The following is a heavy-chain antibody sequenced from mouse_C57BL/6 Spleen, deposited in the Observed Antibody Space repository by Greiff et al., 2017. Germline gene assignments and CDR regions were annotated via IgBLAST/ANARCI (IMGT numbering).Heavy chain of an antibody. V-gene: IGHV5-16*01. CDR1: GFTFSDYY. CDR2: INYDGSST. D-gene: IGHD1-1*01. Sequence: EVHLVESEGGLVQPGSSMKLSCTASGFTFSDYYMAWVRQVPEKGLEWVANINYDGSSTYYLDSLKSRFIISRDNAKNILYLQMSSLKSEDTAPYYCARDGDGSSYFDYWGQGTTLTVS. CDR3: ARDGDGSSYFDY. J-gene: IGHJ2*01.